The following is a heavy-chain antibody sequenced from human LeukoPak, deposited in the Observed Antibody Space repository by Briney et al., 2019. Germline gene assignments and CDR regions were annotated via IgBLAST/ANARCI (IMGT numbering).Heavy chain of an antibody. J-gene: IGHJ4*02. Sequence: PSETLSLTCTVSGGSISSGSYYWSWIRQPAGKGLEWIGRIYTSGSTNYNPSLKSRVTISVDTSKNQFSLKLSSVTAADTAVYYCTRFAGGSGWSPFDYWGQGTLVTVSS. CDR1: GGSISSGSYY. CDR3: TRFAGGSGWSPFDY. D-gene: IGHD6-19*01. CDR2: IYTSGST. V-gene: IGHV4-61*02.